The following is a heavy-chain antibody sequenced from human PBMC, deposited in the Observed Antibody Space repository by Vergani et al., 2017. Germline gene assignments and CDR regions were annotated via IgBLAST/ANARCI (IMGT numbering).Heavy chain of an antibody. V-gene: IGHV3-48*02. D-gene: IGHD1-26*01. J-gene: IGHJ4*02. Sequence: EVQLVESGGGLVQPGGSLRLSCAASGFTFSSYSMNWVRQAPGKGLEWGSYISSSSSTIYYADSVKGRFTISRDNAKNSLYLQMNSLRDEDTAVYYCARALNSGSYYGGDYWGQGTLVTVSS. CDR3: ARALNSGSYYGGDY. CDR2: ISSSSSTI. CDR1: GFTFSSYS.